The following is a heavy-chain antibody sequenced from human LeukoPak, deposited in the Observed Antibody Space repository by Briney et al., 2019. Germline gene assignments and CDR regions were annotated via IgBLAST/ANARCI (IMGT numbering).Heavy chain of an antibody. CDR1: GGSISSYY. J-gene: IGHJ4*02. D-gene: IGHD4-17*01. CDR3: ANSLAYGDYLGNFDY. CDR2: IYYSGST. V-gene: IGHV4-39*01. Sequence: PSETLSLTCTVSGGSISSYYWGWIRQPPGKGLEWIGTIYYSGSTYFNPSLKSRVTISVDTSKSQFSLNLSSVTAADTAVYFCANSLAYGDYLGNFDYWGQGTLVTVSS.